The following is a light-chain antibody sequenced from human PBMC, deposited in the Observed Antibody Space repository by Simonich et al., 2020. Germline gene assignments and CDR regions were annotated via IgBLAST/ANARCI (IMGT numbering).Light chain of an antibody. J-gene: IGKJ1*01. V-gene: IGKV1-39*01. CDR3: QQSYSTLWT. CDR2: AAS. Sequence: DIQMTQSPSSLSASVGDRVTITCRESQSISSYLNWYQQKPGKAPKLRIYAASSLQSGVPSRFSGSGSGTDFTLTISSLQPEDFATYYCQQSYSTLWTFGQGTKVEIK. CDR1: QSISSY.